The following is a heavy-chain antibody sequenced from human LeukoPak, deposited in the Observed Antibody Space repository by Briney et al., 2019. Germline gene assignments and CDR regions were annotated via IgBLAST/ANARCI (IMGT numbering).Heavy chain of an antibody. J-gene: IGHJ5*02. D-gene: IGHD3-10*01. CDR2: IGAYNGNT. CDR3: ARAAELWFGELLVHWFDP. CDR1: GYTFTSYG. V-gene: IGHV1-18*01. Sequence: ASVKVSFKAAGYTFTSYGISWVRQAPAQGLEWMGWIGAYNGNTNYAQKLQGRVTMTTDTSTSTAYMELRSLRSDDTAVYYCARAAELWFGELLVHWFDPWGQGTLVTVSS.